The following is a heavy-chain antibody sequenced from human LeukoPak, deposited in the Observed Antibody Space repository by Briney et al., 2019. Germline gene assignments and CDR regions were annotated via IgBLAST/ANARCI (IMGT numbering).Heavy chain of an antibody. J-gene: IGHJ6*02. Sequence: PSETLSLTCAVSGGSISSGGYSWSWIWQPPGKGLEWIGYIYHSGSTYYNPSLKSRVTISVDRSKNQFSLKPSSVTAADTAVYYCARANYVWGSYRYWDYYGMDVWGQGTTVTVSS. V-gene: IGHV4-30-2*01. CDR1: GGSISSGGYS. CDR2: IYHSGST. CDR3: ARANYVWGSYRYWDYYGMDV. D-gene: IGHD3-16*02.